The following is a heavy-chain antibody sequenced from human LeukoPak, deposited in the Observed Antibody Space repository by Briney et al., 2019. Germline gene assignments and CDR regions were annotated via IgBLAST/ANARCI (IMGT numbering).Heavy chain of an antibody. J-gene: IGHJ4*02. CDR3: TRDRLRGEDD. Sequence: GGSLRLSCAASGFTFSGHWMSWVRQAPGKGLEWVANINQGGSDKYYVDSVKGRFTISRDNAKNLLYLQMNSLKGEDTAFYYCTRDRLRGEDDWGQGNPVTVSS. CDR2: INQGGSDK. V-gene: IGHV3-7*01. D-gene: IGHD3-16*01. CDR1: GFTFSGHW.